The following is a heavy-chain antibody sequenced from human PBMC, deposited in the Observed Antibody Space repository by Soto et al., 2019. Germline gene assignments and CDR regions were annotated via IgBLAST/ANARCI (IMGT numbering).Heavy chain of an antibody. J-gene: IGHJ4*02. Sequence: QVQLVQSGAEVKKPGSSVKVSCKASGGTFSSYAISWVRQAPGQGLEWMGGIIPIFGTANYAQKSQGRVTITADESTSTAYMELSSLRSEDTAVYYCARVIGLDYYDSSGAEYYFDYWGQGTLVTVSS. CDR2: IIPIFGTA. D-gene: IGHD3-22*01. V-gene: IGHV1-69*01. CDR1: GGTFSSYA. CDR3: ARVIGLDYYDSSGAEYYFDY.